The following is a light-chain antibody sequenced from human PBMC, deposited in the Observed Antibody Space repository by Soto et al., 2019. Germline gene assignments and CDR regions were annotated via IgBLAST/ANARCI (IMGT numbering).Light chain of an antibody. CDR3: CSYGGSYIFYV. CDR1: SRDIGKYEY. V-gene: IGLV2-11*01. CDR2: DVN. Sequence: QSALTQPGSVSGSPGQSITISCTGTSRDIGKYEYVSWYQQDPGKAPKLMIYDVNKRPSGVPDRFSGSKSGNTASLTISGLQTEDEADYYCCSYGGSYIFYVFGTGTKVTV. J-gene: IGLJ1*01.